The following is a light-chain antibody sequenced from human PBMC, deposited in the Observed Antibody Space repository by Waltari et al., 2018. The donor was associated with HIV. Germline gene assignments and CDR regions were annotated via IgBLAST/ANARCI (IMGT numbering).Light chain of an antibody. V-gene: IGLV2-14*03. J-gene: IGLJ3*02. CDR2: GVT. Sequence: QSALTQPVSVSGSPGQTLTISCSGTSRDIGLYDLVSWVRPEAGNAPQLLIYGVTNRPSHISNRFSGSKSRTTAALTISALQSEDEGDYYCCAYTMSGTLVFGGGTKLTVL. CDR1: SRDIGLYDL. CDR3: CAYTMSGTLV.